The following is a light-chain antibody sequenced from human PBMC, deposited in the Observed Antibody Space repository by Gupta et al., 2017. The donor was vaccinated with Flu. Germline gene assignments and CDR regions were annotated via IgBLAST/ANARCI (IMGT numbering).Light chain of an antibody. V-gene: IGKV1-12*01. CDR3: QQANSFPRT. Sequence: DIHMTKSLSSVSASVGDRVTITCRASQGIRSWLAWYQQKPGNAPKLLIYAASSVQSGVPSRFSGSGSGTDFTLTISILQPEDFATYYCQQANSFPRTFGQGTKVEIK. J-gene: IGKJ1*01. CDR2: AAS. CDR1: QGIRSW.